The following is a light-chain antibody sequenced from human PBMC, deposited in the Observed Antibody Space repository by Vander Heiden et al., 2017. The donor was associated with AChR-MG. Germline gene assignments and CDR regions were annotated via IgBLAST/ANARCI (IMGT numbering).Light chain of an antibody. Sequence: QSVLTQPPSVPGAPGQRVTISCTGSSPNIGAGYDVHWYQQLPGTAPKRLIYGNSNRPSGVPDRFSGSKSGTSASLAITGLQAEDEADYYCQSYDSSLSGSLVFGGGTKLTVL. V-gene: IGLV1-40*01. J-gene: IGLJ3*02. CDR2: GNS. CDR3: QSYDSSLSGSLV. CDR1: SPNIGAGYD.